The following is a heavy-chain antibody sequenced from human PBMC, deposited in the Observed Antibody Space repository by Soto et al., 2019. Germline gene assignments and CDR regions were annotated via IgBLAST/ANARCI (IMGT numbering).Heavy chain of an antibody. J-gene: IGHJ6*02. CDR1: GFTFSTNA. D-gene: IGHD2-15*01. CDR3: AKGHSRGGYAVAV. V-gene: IGHV3-23*01. Sequence: EVQLLESGGGLVQPWGSLRLSCAASGFTFSTNAMSWVRQAPGKGLEWGSAISDDGGATYYAESVKGRFTISRDNSKITLYLQMSSLRAEDTAIYFCAKGHSRGGYAVAVWGQGTTVTVSS. CDR2: ISDDGGAT.